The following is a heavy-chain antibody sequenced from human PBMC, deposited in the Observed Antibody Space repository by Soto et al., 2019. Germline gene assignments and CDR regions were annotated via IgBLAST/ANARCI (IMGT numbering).Heavy chain of an antibody. CDR1: GFTVSTYH. Sequence: GGSLRLSCAASGFTVSTYHMSWVRQAPGKGLEWVSVIYSAGSADFADSVKVRFTISRDNSKNTLYLQMSSLRAEDTAVYYCAKGEDIVSVPAAYFDPWGQGTLVTVSS. CDR2: IYSAGSA. V-gene: IGHV3-66*01. J-gene: IGHJ5*02. CDR3: AKGEDIVSVPAAYFDP. D-gene: IGHD2-2*01.